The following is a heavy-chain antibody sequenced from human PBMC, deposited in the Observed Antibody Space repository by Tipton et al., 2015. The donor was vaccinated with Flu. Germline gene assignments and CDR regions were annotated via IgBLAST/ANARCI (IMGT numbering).Heavy chain of an antibody. V-gene: IGHV4-4*07. D-gene: IGHD3-10*01. Sequence: TLSLTCTVSGGSISSYYWSWIRQPAGKGLEWIGRIYSSGSTNYNPSLEGRVTMSVDTSKNQFSLKLSSVTAADTAVYYCARGSGSGTYVFFDFWGQGTLVTVSS. CDR2: IYSSGST. CDR1: GGSISSYY. CDR3: ARGSGSGTYVFFDF. J-gene: IGHJ4*02.